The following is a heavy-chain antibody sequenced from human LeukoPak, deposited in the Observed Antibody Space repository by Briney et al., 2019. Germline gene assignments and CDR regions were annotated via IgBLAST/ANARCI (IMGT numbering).Heavy chain of an antibody. CDR1: GYTFTGYY. Sequence: GASVKDSCKASGYTFTGYYMHWVRQAPGQGLEWMGRINPNSGGTNYAEKFQGRVTMTRDTSISTAYMELSRLISDDTAVYYCARAAVELLWFGETLGYWGQGTLVTVSS. CDR3: ARAAVELLWFGETLGY. D-gene: IGHD3-10*01. J-gene: IGHJ4*02. V-gene: IGHV1-2*06. CDR2: INPNSGGT.